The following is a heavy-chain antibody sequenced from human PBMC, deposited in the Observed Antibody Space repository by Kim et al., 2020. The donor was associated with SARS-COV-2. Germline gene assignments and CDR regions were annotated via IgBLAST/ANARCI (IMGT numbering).Heavy chain of an antibody. CDR2: ISYDGSNK. Sequence: GGSLRLSCAASGFTFSSYGMHWVRQAPGKGLEWVAVISYDGSNKYYADSVKGRFTISRDNSKNTLYLQMNSLRAEDTAVYYCVGTSFNRVSFDYWGQGTLVTVSS. V-gene: IGHV3-30*03. CDR1: GFTFSSYG. CDR3: VGTSFNRVSFDY. D-gene: IGHD2-2*01. J-gene: IGHJ4*02.